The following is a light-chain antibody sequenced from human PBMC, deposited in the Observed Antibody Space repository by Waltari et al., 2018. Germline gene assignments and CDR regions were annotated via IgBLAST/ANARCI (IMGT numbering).Light chain of an antibody. J-gene: IGKJ1*01. Sequence: DIQMTQSPSMLSASVGDRVTITCRASQTIRGWLAWYQLKPGFAPKLLIYAASNLGGGVPSRFSGSGFGTNFTLTISSLQPDDFATYYCQQYSSFSTFGLGTKV. CDR1: QTIRGW. CDR2: AAS. CDR3: QQYSSFST. V-gene: IGKV1-5*01.